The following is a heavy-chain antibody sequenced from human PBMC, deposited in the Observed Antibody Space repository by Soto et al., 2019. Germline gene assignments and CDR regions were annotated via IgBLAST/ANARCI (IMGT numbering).Heavy chain of an antibody. V-gene: IGHV1-24*01. J-gene: IGHJ1*01. Sequence: GASVKVSCTVSVYTLTELSMHWVRQAPGKGLEWMGGFDPEEGETIYAQKFQGRVTMTEDTSTDTAYVELSSLRSEDTAVYYCATSPLPDANSPDSPAEYFQHWGQGTLVTVSS. CDR1: VYTLTELS. CDR3: ATSPLPDANSPDSPAEYFQH. D-gene: IGHD2-8*01. CDR2: FDPEEGET.